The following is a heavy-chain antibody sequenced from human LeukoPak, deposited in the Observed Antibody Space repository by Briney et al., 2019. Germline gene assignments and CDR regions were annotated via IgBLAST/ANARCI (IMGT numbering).Heavy chain of an antibody. CDR2: IYSGGST. Sequence: GGSLRLSCAASGFTVSSNYMSWVRQAPGKGLEWVSVIYSGGSTYYADSVKGRFTISRDNSKNTLYLQMNSLRAEDTAVYYCAREKRNDYGDYVKEWGQGTLVTVSS. J-gene: IGHJ4*02. D-gene: IGHD4-17*01. CDR3: AREKRNDYGDYVKE. CDR1: GFTVSSNY. V-gene: IGHV3-66*01.